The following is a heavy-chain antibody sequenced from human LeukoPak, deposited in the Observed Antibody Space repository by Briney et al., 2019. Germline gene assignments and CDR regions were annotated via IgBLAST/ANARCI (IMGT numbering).Heavy chain of an antibody. CDR2: ISGSGGSA. D-gene: IGHD1-26*01. J-gene: IGHJ4*02. Sequence: GGSLRLSCAASGFTFSSYAMSWVRQAPGKGLEWVSAISGSGGSAYCADSVKGRFTISRDNSKYTLYLQMNSLRAEDTAVYYCAKDKRELSVYYFDYWGQGTLVTVSS. CDR3: AKDKRELSVYYFDY. V-gene: IGHV3-23*01. CDR1: GFTFSSYA.